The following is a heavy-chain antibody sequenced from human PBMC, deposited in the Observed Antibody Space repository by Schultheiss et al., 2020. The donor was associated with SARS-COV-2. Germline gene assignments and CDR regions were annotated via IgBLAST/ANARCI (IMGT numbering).Heavy chain of an antibody. CDR2: IYYSGST. CDR3: ARGRGGWFDP. V-gene: IGHV4-31*11. Sequence: LRLSCAVYGGSFSAYSWSWIRQHPGKGLEWIGYIYYSGSTYYNPSLKSRVTISVDTSKNQFSLKLSSVTAADTAVYYCARGRGGWFDPWGQGTLVTVSS. CDR1: GGSFSAYS. D-gene: IGHD3-10*01. J-gene: IGHJ5*02.